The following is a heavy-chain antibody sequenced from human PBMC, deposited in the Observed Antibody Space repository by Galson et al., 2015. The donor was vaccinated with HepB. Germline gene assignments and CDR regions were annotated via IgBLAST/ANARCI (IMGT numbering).Heavy chain of an antibody. CDR3: ATSPGSGYYYWAFDI. Sequence: SVKVSCKVSGYTLTELPMHWVRQAPGKGLEWMGGFDPEDGETIYAQKFQGRVTMTEDTSTDTAYMELSSLRSEDTAVYYCATSPGSGYYYWAFDIWGQGTMVTVSS. J-gene: IGHJ3*02. V-gene: IGHV1-24*01. D-gene: IGHD3-22*01. CDR1: GYTLTELP. CDR2: FDPEDGET.